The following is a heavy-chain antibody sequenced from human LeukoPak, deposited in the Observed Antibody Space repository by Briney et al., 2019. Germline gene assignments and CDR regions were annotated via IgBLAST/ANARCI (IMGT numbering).Heavy chain of an antibody. V-gene: IGHV5-51*01. CDR2: IYPGDSDT. CDR1: GYTFTTYW. CDR3: ARRQLAAAGYYFDY. D-gene: IGHD6-13*01. Sequence: GESLKISCQGSGYTFTTYWIGWVRQMPGKGLEWMGIIYPGDSDTRYSPSFQGQVTISADKSISTAYLQWSSLKASDTAMYYCARRQLAAAGYYFDYWGQGTLVTVSS. J-gene: IGHJ4*02.